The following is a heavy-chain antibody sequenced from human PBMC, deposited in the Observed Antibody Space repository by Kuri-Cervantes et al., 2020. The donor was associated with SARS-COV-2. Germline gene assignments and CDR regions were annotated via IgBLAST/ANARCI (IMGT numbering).Heavy chain of an antibody. J-gene: IGHJ3*02. CDR1: GGTFSSYA. CDR2: IIPIFGTA. V-gene: IGHV1-69*05. Sequence: SVKVSCKASGGTFSSYAISWVRQAPGQGLEWMGGIIPIFGTANYAQKFQGRVTMTRDTSISTAYMELSRLRSNDTAVYYCARAGLGSSGAFDIWGQGTMVTVSS. CDR3: ARAGLGSSGAFDI. D-gene: IGHD6-6*01.